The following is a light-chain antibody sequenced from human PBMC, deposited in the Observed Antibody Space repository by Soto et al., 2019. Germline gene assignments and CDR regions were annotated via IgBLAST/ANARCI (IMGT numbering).Light chain of an antibody. CDR2: GAS. V-gene: IGKV3-15*01. CDR3: QQYNNWPPWT. J-gene: IGKJ1*01. Sequence: EIVMTQSPATLSVSPGERATLSCRASQSVSSNLARYQQKPGQAPRLLIYGASTRATGIPARVSGSGSGTEFTLTISSLQSEDFAVYYCQQYNNWPPWTFGQGTKVEIK. CDR1: QSVSSN.